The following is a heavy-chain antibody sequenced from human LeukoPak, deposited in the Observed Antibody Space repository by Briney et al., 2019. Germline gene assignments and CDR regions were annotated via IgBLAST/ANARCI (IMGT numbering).Heavy chain of an antibody. CDR2: IYYSGST. CDR3: ARFFGQLPYYYYYYGMDV. CDR1: GGSISSGGYY. D-gene: IGHD3-16*02. J-gene: IGHJ6*02. V-gene: IGHV4-31*03. Sequence: SETLSLTCTVSGGSISSGGYYWSWIRQHPGKGLEWIGYIYYSGSTYYNPSLKSRVTISVDTSKNQFSLKLSSVTAADTAVYYCARFFGQLPYYYYYYGMDVWGQGTTVTVSS.